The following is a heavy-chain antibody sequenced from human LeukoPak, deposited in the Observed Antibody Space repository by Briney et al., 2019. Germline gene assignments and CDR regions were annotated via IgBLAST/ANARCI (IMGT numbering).Heavy chain of an antibody. D-gene: IGHD3-10*01. CDR1: GGSIRNYY. V-gene: IGHV4-59*03. Sequence: SETLSLTSTVSGGSIRNYYWSWIRQPPGKGLEWIGYVYHTGNTKYNPSLESRATISIDTSKNQFSLKLSSVTAADSAVYYCAKSDGSGSHFDYWGQGTLVTVS. CDR2: VYHTGNT. J-gene: IGHJ4*02. CDR3: AKSDGSGSHFDY.